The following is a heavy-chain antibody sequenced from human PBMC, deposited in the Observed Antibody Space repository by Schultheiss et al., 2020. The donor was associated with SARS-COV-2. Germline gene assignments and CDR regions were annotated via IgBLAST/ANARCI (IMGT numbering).Heavy chain of an antibody. J-gene: IGHJ6*02. Sequence: GGSLRLSCAASGFTFSSYEMNWVRQAPGKGLEWVSYISSSGSTIYYADSVKGRFTISRDNAKNSLYLQMNSLRAEDTAVYYCATQAPKYSSSWYPYYYGMDVWGQGTTVTVSS. CDR3: ATQAPKYSSSWYPYYYGMDV. CDR2: ISSSGSTI. CDR1: GFTFSSYE. V-gene: IGHV3-48*03. D-gene: IGHD6-13*01.